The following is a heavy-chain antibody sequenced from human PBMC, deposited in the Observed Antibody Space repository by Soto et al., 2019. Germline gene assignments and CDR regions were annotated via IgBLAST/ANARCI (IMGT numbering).Heavy chain of an antibody. CDR1: GFTFSSYG. J-gene: IGHJ4*02. V-gene: IGHV3-33*01. CDR3: ARESHVGSSWQWNVDD. D-gene: IGHD6-13*01. CDR2: IWYDGSNK. Sequence: PLWSLRLSCAASGFTFSSYGMHWVRQAPGKGLEWVAVIWYDGSNKYYAESVKGRFTISRDNSKNTLYLQMNSLKAEDTAVYYWARESHVGSSWQWNVDDWVQGTLVTVTS.